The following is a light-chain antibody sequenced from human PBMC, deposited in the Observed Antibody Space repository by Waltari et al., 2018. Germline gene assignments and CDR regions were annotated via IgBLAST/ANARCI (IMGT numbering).Light chain of an antibody. CDR2: AAT. CDR3: QQASSYPRT. V-gene: IGKV1-39*01. J-gene: IGKJ1*01. Sequence: DIQLTQSPPSLSASVGDSVTITCRASQNVPRFLNWYQQKPGKAPKLLIYAATDLQTGFPSRFSGSGSETEYSLTISSLQLEDSAIYYCQQASSYPRTFGQGTKVEIK. CDR1: QNVPRF.